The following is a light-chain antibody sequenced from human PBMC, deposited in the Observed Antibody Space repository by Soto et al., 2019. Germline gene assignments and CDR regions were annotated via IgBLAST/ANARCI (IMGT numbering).Light chain of an antibody. CDR1: QSVSSN. V-gene: IGKV3-15*01. CDR3: QQYNNWPRT. J-gene: IGKJ1*01. CDR2: GAS. Sequence: EIVMTQSPTTLSVSPGERATLSCRASQSVSSNLAWYQQKPGQAPRLLIYGASTRATGIPARFSGGGSGTEFTLTISRLQSEDFAVYYCQQYNNWPRTFGQGTKVEIK.